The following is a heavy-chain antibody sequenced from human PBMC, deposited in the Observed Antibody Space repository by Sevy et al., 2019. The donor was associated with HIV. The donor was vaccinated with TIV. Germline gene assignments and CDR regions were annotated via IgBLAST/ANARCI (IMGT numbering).Heavy chain of an antibody. Sequence: ASVKVSCKASGGTFSSYAISWVRQAPGQGLEWMGGIIPIFGTANYAQKFQGRVTITADKSTSKANMELSSLRSEDTAVYYCARVEGRSVWGSTSSSFDPWGQGTLVTVSS. CDR1: GGTFSSYA. CDR3: ARVEGRSVWGSTSSSFDP. D-gene: IGHD2-2*01. CDR2: IIPIFGTA. J-gene: IGHJ5*02. V-gene: IGHV1-69*06.